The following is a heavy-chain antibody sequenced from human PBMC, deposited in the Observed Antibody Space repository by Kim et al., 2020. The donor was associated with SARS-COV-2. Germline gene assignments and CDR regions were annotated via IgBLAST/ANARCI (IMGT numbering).Heavy chain of an antibody. CDR3: ARDFYDSSSSDAFDI. V-gene: IGHV3-30*04. J-gene: IGHJ3*02. CDR1: GFTFSSYA. Sequence: GGSLRRSCAASGFTFSSYAMHWVRQAPGKGLEWVAVISYDGSNKYYADSVKGRFTISRDNSKNTLYLQMNSLRAEDTAVYYCARDFYDSSSSDAFDIWG. D-gene: IGHD3-22*01. CDR2: ISYDGSNK.